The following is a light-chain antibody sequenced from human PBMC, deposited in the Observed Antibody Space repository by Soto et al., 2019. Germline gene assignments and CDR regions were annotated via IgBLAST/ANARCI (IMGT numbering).Light chain of an antibody. CDR3: QQRSKWPVT. J-gene: IGKJ4*01. V-gene: IGKV3-11*01. CDR2: DAS. Sequence: VVLTQSSATLSLSPGERATLSCRASQSISEFLAWYQQKPGQAPRLLIYDASNRATGTPARFSGSGSGTDFTLTISSLEAEDFALYYCQQRSKWPVTFGGGTKVEIK. CDR1: QSISEF.